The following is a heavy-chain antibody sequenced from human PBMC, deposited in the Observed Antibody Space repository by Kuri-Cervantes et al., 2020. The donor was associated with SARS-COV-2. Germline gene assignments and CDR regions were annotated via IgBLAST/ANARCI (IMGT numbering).Heavy chain of an antibody. CDR1: GFTFSSYW. J-gene: IGHJ6*03. V-gene: IGHV3-33*08. Sequence: LSLTCAASGFTFSSYWMSWVRQAPGKGLEWVAVIWYDGRNTYYTGSVKGRFTISRDNSKNMLYLEVNSLRAEDTAVYYCARNHSMDVWGTGTAVTVSS. CDR2: IWYDGRNT. CDR3: ARNHSMDV.